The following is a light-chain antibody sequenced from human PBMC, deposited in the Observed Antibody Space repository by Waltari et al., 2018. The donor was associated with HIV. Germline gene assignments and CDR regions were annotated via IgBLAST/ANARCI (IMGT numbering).Light chain of an antibody. CDR1: QSVLYSSNNKNY. J-gene: IGKJ1*01. V-gene: IGKV4-1*01. Sequence: IMMTQSPDSLAVSLGERATINCKSSQSVLYSSNNKNYLAWYQQKPGQPPKLLIYWASTRECGVPDRFSGSGSGTDFTLTISSLQAEDVALYYCQQYYSTPRTFGQGTKVEVK. CDR2: WAS. CDR3: QQYYSTPRT.